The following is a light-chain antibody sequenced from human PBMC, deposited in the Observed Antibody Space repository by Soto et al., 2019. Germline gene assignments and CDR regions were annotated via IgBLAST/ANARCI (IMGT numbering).Light chain of an antibody. CDR3: QSYDSDFVV. J-gene: IGLJ2*01. CDR2: ENN. V-gene: IGLV6-57*04. Sequence: NFMLTQPHSVSESPGKTLSISCTRSSGSLANNYVQWYQQRPGSAPTTVIYENNQRLSGVPDRFSGSTDGSSNSASLTISGLQTEDEADYYCQSYDSDFVVFGGGTKLTVL. CDR1: SGSLANNY.